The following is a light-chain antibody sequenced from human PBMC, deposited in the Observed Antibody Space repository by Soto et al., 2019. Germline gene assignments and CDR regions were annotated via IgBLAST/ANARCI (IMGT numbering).Light chain of an antibody. Sequence: IRMTQSAATLSVSPKERATLSCRASQSVSSNLAWYQQKPGQAPRLLIYGASTRATGIPARSSGSGSGTEFTLTISSLQPEDFAVYYCQQYTNWPPWTFAQGTKVDIK. CDR1: QSVSSN. V-gene: IGKV3-15*01. CDR3: QQYTNWPPWT. J-gene: IGKJ1*01. CDR2: GAS.